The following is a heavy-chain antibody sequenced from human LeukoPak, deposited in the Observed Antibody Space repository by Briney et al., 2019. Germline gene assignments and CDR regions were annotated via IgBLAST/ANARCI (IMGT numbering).Heavy chain of an antibody. J-gene: IGHJ4*02. Sequence: PGGPLRLSCAVSGFTFNRHWMAWVRQAPGKGLEWVATIKQDGSENYYVESVKGRFTIVRDDGKNSVYLQMNSLRVEDTALYYCVRGPHYGAYADYFDYWGQGALVTVSS. CDR1: GFTFNRHW. CDR2: IKQDGSEN. CDR3: VRGPHYGAYADYFDY. V-gene: IGHV3-7*01. D-gene: IGHD4-17*01.